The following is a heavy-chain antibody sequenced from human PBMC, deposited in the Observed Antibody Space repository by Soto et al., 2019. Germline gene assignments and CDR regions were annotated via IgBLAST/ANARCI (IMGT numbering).Heavy chain of an antibody. CDR2: IYPGDSDT. D-gene: IGHD2-2*02. J-gene: IGHJ6*02. V-gene: IGHV5-51*01. CDR3: ARSGVVVPAAIDIYYYYGMDV. CDR1: GYSFTSYW. Sequence: HGESLKISCKGSGYSFTSYWIGWVRQMPGKGLEWMGIIYPGDSDTRYSPSFQGQVTISADKSISTAYLQWSSLKASGTAMYYCARSGVVVPAAIDIYYYYGMDVWGQGTTVTVSS.